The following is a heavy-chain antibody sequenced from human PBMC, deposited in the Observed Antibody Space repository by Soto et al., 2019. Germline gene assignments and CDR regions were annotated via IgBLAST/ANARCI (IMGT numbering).Heavy chain of an antibody. CDR2: INHSGST. V-gene: IGHV4-34*01. Sequence: SETLSLTCAVYGGSFSGYYWSWIRQPPGKGLEWIGEINHSGSTNYNPSLKSRVTISVDTSKNQFSLKLSSVTAADTAVYYCAGRNIVVVVAANHNYYYYMDVWGKGTTVTVSS. J-gene: IGHJ6*03. D-gene: IGHD2-15*01. CDR3: AGRNIVVVVAANHNYYYYMDV. CDR1: GGSFSGYY.